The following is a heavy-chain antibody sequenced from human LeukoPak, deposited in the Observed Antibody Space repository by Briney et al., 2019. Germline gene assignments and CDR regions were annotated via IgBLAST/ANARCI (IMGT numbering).Heavy chain of an antibody. CDR1: GFTFSSYW. V-gene: IGHV3-7*01. D-gene: IGHD5-12*01. CDR3: ARDLVMGYAAYYYMDV. J-gene: IGHJ6*03. Sequence: GGSLRLSCAASGFTFSSYWMSWVRQAPGKGLEWVANIKQDGNERNYVDSVKGRFTISRDNAKNSLFLQMNSLRAEDTAVYYCARDLVMGYAAYYYMDVWGKGTTVTVSS. CDR2: IKQDGNER.